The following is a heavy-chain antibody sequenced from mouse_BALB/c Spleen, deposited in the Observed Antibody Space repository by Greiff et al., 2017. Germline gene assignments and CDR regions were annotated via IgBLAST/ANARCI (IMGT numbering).Heavy chain of an antibody. V-gene: IGHV1-80*01. CDR3: ARSGMIYAMDY. CDR2: IYPGDGDT. D-gene: IGHD2-3*01. CDR1: GYAFSSYW. Sequence: QVQLQQSGAELVRPGSSVKISCKASGYAFSSYWMNWVKQRPGQGLEWIGQIYPGDGDTNYNGKFKGKATLTADKSSSTAYMQLSSLTSEDSAVYFCARSGMIYAMDYWGQGTSVTVSS. J-gene: IGHJ4*01.